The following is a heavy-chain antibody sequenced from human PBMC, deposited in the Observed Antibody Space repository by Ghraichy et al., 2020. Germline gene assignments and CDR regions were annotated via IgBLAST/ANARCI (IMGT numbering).Heavy chain of an antibody. Sequence: GESLNISCAASGFTFSSYSMNWVRQAPGKGLEWVSSISSSSSYIYYADSVKGRFTISRDNAKNSLYLQMNSLRAEDTAVYYCASSGYYGYAAFDIWGQGTMVTVSS. J-gene: IGHJ3*02. CDR1: GFTFSSYS. CDR2: ISSSSSYI. D-gene: IGHD3-22*01. V-gene: IGHV3-21*01. CDR3: ASSGYYGYAAFDI.